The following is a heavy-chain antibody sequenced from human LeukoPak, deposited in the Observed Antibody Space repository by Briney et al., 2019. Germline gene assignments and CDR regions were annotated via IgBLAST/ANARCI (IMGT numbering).Heavy chain of an antibody. CDR3: AKADSVYRYGYTYYFDD. V-gene: IGHV3-23*01. D-gene: IGHD3-16*02. Sequence: PGGSLRLSCAASGFTFDSYAMSWVRLAPGKGLQWVSVVSGSGGSTEYADSVKGRFTISRDNSKNALYLQMKSLIVEDTAVYYCAKADSVYRYGYTYYFDDWGQGTLVTVSS. J-gene: IGHJ4*02. CDR1: GFTFDSYA. CDR2: VSGSGGST.